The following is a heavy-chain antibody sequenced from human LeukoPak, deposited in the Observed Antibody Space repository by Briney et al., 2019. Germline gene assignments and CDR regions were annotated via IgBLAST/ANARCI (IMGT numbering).Heavy chain of an antibody. CDR2: ISSSSSHI. V-gene: IGHV3-21*01. Sequence: GGSLRLSCAASGFTFSSYAMNWVRQAPGKGLEWVSSISSSSSHIYYADSLKGRFTISRDNAKNSLYLQMNGLRADDTAMYYCARDYTSSSGRVFDVWGQGTMVTVSS. J-gene: IGHJ3*01. CDR3: ARDYTSSSGRVFDV. CDR1: GFTFSSYA. D-gene: IGHD6-6*01.